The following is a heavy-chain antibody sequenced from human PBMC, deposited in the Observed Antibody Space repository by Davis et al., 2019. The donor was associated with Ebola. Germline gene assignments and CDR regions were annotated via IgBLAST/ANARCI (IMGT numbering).Heavy chain of an antibody. J-gene: IGHJ4*02. CDR1: GFSLSTSGVG. D-gene: IGHD5-12*01. Sequence: SGPTLVKPTQTLTLTCTFSGFSLSTSGVGVGWIRQPPGKALEWLALIYWDDDKRYSPSLQSRLTITKDTSKNQVVLTMTNLNPVDTATYFCAHGQIRGDYDYVMFYWGQGTLVTVSS. CDR3: AHGQIRGDYDYVMFY. CDR2: IYWDDDK. V-gene: IGHV2-5*02.